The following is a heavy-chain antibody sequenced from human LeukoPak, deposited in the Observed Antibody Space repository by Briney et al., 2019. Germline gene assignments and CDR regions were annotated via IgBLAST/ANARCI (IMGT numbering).Heavy chain of an antibody. CDR2: IYYSGTT. CDR3: AGYARSSYFWDY. J-gene: IGHJ4*02. Sequence: PSETLSLTCTVSGGSISGYYWSWIRQPPGKGLEYIGFIYYSGTTNYNLSLKSRVTISVDTSKNHFSLKLNSVTAADTAVYYCAGYARSSYFWDYWGQGILVTVSS. CDR1: GGSISGYY. D-gene: IGHD1-26*01. V-gene: IGHV4-59*01.